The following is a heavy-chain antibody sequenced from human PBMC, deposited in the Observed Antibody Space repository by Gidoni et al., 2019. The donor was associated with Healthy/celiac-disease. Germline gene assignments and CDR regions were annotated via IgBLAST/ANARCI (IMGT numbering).Heavy chain of an antibody. J-gene: IGHJ4*02. CDR2: INHSGST. CDR1: GGSFSGYY. Sequence: QVQLQQWGAGLLKPSETLSLTCAVYGGSFSGYYWSWIRQPPGKGLEWIGEINHSGSTNYNPSLKSRVTISVDTSKNQFSLKLSSVTAADTAVYYCARGGRFVFRLDYWGQGTLVTVSS. D-gene: IGHD3-3*01. V-gene: IGHV4-34*01. CDR3: ARGGRFVFRLDY.